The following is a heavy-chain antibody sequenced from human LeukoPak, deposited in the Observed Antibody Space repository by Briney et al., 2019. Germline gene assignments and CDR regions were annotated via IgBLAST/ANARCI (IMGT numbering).Heavy chain of an antibody. CDR3: ASRNKIPPAFNYYDS. CDR1: GDSLSSSTFY. Sequence: SETLSLTCSVSGDSLSSSTFYGGWIRQPPGKGLEWIGSLYYGGSTYYNPSLRSRVNISVDTSRTQFSLKLSSMTAADTAVYYRASRNKIPPAFNYYDSWGQGTMVTVSS. V-gene: IGHV4-39*01. D-gene: IGHD2-2*02. CDR2: LYYGGST. J-gene: IGHJ4*02.